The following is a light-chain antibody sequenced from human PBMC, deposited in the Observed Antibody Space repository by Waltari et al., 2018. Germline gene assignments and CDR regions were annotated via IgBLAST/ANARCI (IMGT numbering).Light chain of an antibody. Sequence: QSALTQPASVSGSPGQSITISCSGTDSDVGAYDFVSWYQPHPGKAPPLIIYEGSNRPAGISKRVEASKSGNTASLTISGLQAEDEADYYCSSYTTSSAPGVFGTGTRVTVL. CDR1: DSDVGAYDF. CDR2: EGS. J-gene: IGLJ1*01. V-gene: IGLV2-14*01. CDR3: SSYTTSSAPGV.